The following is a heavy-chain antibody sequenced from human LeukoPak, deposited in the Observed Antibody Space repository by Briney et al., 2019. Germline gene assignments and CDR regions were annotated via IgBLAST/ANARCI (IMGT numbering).Heavy chain of an antibody. D-gene: IGHD3-22*01. CDR1: GFTFSSYS. Sequence: GGSLRLSCAASGFTFSSYSMNWVRQAPGKGLEWVSSISSSSSYIYYADSVKGRFTISRDNAKNSLYLQMNSLRAEDTAVYYCARAGRYYYDSSGYPTTLNYWGQGTLVTVSS. J-gene: IGHJ4*02. V-gene: IGHV3-21*01. CDR2: ISSSSSYI. CDR3: ARAGRYYYDSSGYPTTLNY.